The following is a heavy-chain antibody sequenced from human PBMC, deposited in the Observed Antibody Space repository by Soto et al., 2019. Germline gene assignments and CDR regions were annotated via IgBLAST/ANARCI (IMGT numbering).Heavy chain of an antibody. CDR2: IYKSATT. J-gene: IGHJ5*01. CDR1: GDSISTVDYF. Sequence: PSETLSPTCSVSGDSISTVDYFWAWIRQPPGQALEYIGYIYKSATTYYNPSFESRVALSLDTSKSQFSLNVTSVTAADTAVYFCARGRYCLTGRCFPNWFDSWGQGTLVTVSS. CDR3: ARGRYCLTGRCFPNWFDS. V-gene: IGHV4-30-4*01. D-gene: IGHD2-15*01.